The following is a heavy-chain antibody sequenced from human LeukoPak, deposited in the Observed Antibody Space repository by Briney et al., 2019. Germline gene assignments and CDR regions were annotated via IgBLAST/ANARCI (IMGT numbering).Heavy chain of an antibody. J-gene: IGHJ4*02. CDR3: ARRGHRSSAWSTSLDS. CDR1: GASVSSGSDY. CDR2: IYYSGST. D-gene: IGHD6-19*01. Sequence: NPSETLSLTCTVSGASVSSGSDYWSWIRQPPGRGLEWIGDIYYSGSTNYNPSLKSRVTISVDTSKNQFSLKLSSVTAADTAVYYCARRGHRSSAWSTSLDSWGQGTLVTVSS. V-gene: IGHV4-61*01.